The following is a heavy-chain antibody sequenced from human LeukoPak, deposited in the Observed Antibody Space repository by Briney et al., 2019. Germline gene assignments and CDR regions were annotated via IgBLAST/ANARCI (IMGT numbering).Heavy chain of an antibody. Sequence: GGSLRLSCAASGFTFSSYGMHWVRQAPGKKLEWVAVIWYDGSNKYYADSVKGRFTISRDNSKNTLYLQMNSLRAEDTAVYYCAKGQVPAAMSPVWYMDVWGKGTTVTVSS. D-gene: IGHD2-2*01. J-gene: IGHJ6*03. CDR1: GFTFSSYG. CDR2: IWYDGSNK. CDR3: AKGQVPAAMSPVWYMDV. V-gene: IGHV3-33*06.